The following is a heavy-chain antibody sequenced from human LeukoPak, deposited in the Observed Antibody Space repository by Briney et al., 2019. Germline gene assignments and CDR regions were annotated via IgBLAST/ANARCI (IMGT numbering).Heavy chain of an antibody. Sequence: GGTLRLSCAASGFTFSSYGMSWVRQAPGKGLEWVSYISSSGSTIYYADSVKGRFTISRDNAKNSLYLQMNSLRAEDTAVYYCARRIAGGSYGKYYFDYWGQGTLVTVSS. D-gene: IGHD1-26*01. J-gene: IGHJ4*02. CDR1: GFTFSSYG. CDR3: ARRIAGGSYGKYYFDY. CDR2: ISSSGSTI. V-gene: IGHV3-48*04.